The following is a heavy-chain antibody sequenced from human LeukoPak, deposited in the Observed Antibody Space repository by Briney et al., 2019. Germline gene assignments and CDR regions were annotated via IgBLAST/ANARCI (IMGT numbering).Heavy chain of an antibody. Sequence: SETLSLACTVSGGSISSYYWSWIRQPPGKGLEWIGYIYYSGSTNYNPSLKSRVTISVDTSKNQFSLKLSSVTAADTAVYYCARDPWYYGVDVWGQGTTVTVSS. V-gene: IGHV4-59*01. CDR3: ARDPWYYGVDV. J-gene: IGHJ6*02. CDR1: GGSISSYY. CDR2: IYYSGST.